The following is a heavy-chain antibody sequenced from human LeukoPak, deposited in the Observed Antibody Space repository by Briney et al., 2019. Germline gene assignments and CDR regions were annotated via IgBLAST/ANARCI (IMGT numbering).Heavy chain of an antibody. D-gene: IGHD6-19*01. Sequence: ASVKVSCKASGYTFTGYYMHWVRQAPGQGLEWMGWISAYNGNTNYAQKLQGRVTMTTDTSTSTAYMELRSLRSDDTAVYYCARMAVAGMSPIDYWGQGTLVTVSS. J-gene: IGHJ4*02. V-gene: IGHV1-18*04. CDR2: ISAYNGNT. CDR1: GYTFTGYY. CDR3: ARMAVAGMSPIDY.